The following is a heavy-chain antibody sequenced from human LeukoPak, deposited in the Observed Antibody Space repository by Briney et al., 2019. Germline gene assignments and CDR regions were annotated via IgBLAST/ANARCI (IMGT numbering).Heavy chain of an antibody. D-gene: IGHD5-12*01. CDR1: GGSISSGDYY. Sequence: SETLSLTCTVSGGSISSGDYYWSWIRQPPGKGLEWIGYIYYGGSTYYNPSLKSRVTISVDTSKNQFSLKLSSVTAADTAVYYCARSGYGACFDYWGQGTLVTVSS. CDR2: IYYGGST. J-gene: IGHJ4*02. CDR3: ARSGYGACFDY. V-gene: IGHV4-30-4*08.